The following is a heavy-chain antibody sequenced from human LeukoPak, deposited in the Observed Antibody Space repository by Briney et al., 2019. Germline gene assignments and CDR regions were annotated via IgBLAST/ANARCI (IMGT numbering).Heavy chain of an antibody. V-gene: IGHV4-31*03. D-gene: IGHD3-3*01. J-gene: IGHJ5*02. CDR3: ARDRRVTIFGIITHRWFDP. CDR2: VYNSGTT. Sequence: SETLPLTCTVSGGSISSGAYYWSWIRQLPGKGLEWIGYVYNSGTTYYNPSLKSRVTISVDTSKNQFSLKLSSVTAADTAVYYCARDRRVTIFGIITHRWFDPWGQGTLVTVSS. CDR1: GGSISSGAYY.